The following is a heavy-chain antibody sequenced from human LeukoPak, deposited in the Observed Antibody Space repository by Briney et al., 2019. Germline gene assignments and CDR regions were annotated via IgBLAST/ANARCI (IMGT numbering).Heavy chain of an antibody. CDR2: IYHSGST. CDR1: GGFNTHYY. J-gene: IGHJ4*02. Sequence: ASETLSLTCSVSGGFNTHYYWTWIRQPPGKELEWIGYIYHSGSTKYNPSLKSRVTISVDTSKNHFSLKLSSVTAADTAVYYCARGQWLPVFDFWGQGTLVTGSS. V-gene: IGHV4-59*01. CDR3: ARGQWLPVFDF. D-gene: IGHD3-22*01.